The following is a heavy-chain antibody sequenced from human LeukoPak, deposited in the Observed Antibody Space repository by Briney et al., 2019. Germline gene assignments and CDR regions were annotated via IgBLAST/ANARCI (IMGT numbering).Heavy chain of an antibody. J-gene: IGHJ6*02. V-gene: IGHV5-51*01. CDR1: GYSFTNYW. CDR2: ISPGDSET. D-gene: IGHD3-22*01. Sequence: GESLKISFKGSGYSFTNYWIGWVRQMPGKGLDWMGIISPGDSETRYSPSFQGQVTISADKSISTAYLQWSSLKASDTAMYYCARQGYYDSGGYSYFYYAMDVWGQGTTVTVSS. CDR3: ARQGYYDSGGYSYFYYAMDV.